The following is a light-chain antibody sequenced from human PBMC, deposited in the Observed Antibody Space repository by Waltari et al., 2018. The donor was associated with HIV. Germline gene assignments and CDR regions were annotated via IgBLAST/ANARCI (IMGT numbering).Light chain of an antibody. CDR3: QSYDSSLSGVI. CDR1: SSNIGADFD. CDR2: RGS. V-gene: IGLV1-40*01. Sequence: QSVLTQPPSVSGAPGQMVTVSCTGSSSNIGADFDVHWYQQLPGKAPKLLYLRGSNLPSVCPHRFSGFKSRTSASLAITGLQAEDAADYHGQSYDSSLSGVIFGGGTKLTVL. J-gene: IGLJ2*01.